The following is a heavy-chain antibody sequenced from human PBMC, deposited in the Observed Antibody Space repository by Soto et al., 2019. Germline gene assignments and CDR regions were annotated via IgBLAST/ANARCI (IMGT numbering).Heavy chain of an antibody. J-gene: IGHJ3*02. V-gene: IGHV4-31*03. CDR2: IDYSGRT. Sequence: QVQLHESGPGLVTPSQTLSLTCTVSGGSISSGDYYWSWLRQHPGQGLEWIGYIDYSGRTFHNPSLKSRVTISVDTSKNQFALRLSSVTAADTAVYYCARRSGGSGYHGFDIWGQGTVVTVSS. D-gene: IGHD2-15*01. CDR3: ARRSGGSGYHGFDI. CDR1: GGSISSGDYY.